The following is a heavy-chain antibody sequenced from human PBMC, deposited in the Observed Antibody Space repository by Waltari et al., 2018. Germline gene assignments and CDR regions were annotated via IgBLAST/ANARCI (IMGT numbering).Heavy chain of an antibody. CDR3: ARVPYGAPGVYFQH. Sequence: VQLQESGPGLVKPSQTLSLTCTVSGGSISSGGYYWSWIRQHPGKGLEWVANIKQDGSEKYYVDSVKGRFTISRDNAKNSLYLQMNSLRAEDTAVYYCARVPYGAPGVYFQHWGQGTLVTVSS. J-gene: IGHJ1*01. V-gene: IGHV3-7*01. CDR1: GGSISSGGYY. CDR2: IKQDGSEK. D-gene: IGHD4-17*01.